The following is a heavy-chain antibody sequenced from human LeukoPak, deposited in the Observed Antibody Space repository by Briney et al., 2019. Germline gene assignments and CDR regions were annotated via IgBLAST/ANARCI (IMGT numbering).Heavy chain of an antibody. V-gene: IGHV3-48*01. J-gene: IGHJ6*03. CDR2: ISSSSSTI. CDR1: GFSISSHS. CDR3: ARVGRDWNYGELYYYYYMDV. Sequence: PGGTLRLSCAASGFSISSHSLMWVRQAPGKGLEWVSYISSSSSTIYYADSVKGRFTISRDNAKNSLYLQMNSLRAEDTAVYYCARVGRDWNYGELYYYYYMDVWGKGTTVTVSS. D-gene: IGHD1-7*01.